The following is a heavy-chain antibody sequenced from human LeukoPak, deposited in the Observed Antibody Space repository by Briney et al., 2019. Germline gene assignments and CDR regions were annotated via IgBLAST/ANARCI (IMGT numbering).Heavy chain of an antibody. CDR3: ARGRYCSSTSCYEVVDY. Sequence: ASVKVSCKASGYTFTSCDINWVRQATGQGLEWMGWMNPNSGNTGYAQKFQGRVTMTRNTSISTAYMELSSLRSEDTAVYYFARGRYCSSTSCYEVVDYWGEETLVTVSS. CDR2: MNPNSGNT. J-gene: IGHJ4*02. CDR1: GYTFTSCD. V-gene: IGHV1-8*01. D-gene: IGHD2-2*01.